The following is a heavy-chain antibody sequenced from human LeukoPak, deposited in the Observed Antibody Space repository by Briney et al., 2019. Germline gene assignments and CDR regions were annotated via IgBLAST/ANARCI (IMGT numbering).Heavy chain of an antibody. CDR1: GGSISSYY. CDR2: IYDSGSI. J-gene: IGHJ6*02. Sequence: PSETLSLTCTVSGGSISSYYWSWIRQPPGKGLEWIGYIYDSGSINYNPSLKSRVTISGDTSKNQFSLKLSSVTAADTAVYYCARGRSNYYGMDVWGQGTTVTVSS. V-gene: IGHV4-59*01. D-gene: IGHD1-26*01. CDR3: ARGRSNYYGMDV.